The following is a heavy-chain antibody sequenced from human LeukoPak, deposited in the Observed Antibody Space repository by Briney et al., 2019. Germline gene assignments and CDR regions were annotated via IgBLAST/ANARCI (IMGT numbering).Heavy chain of an antibody. CDR2: IYYSGST. Sequence: SETLSLTCTVSGGSISSYYWSWIRQPPGKGLEWIGYIYYSGSTNYNPSLKSRVTISVDTSKNQFSLKLSSVTAADTAVYYCARGFTLIDPWGQGTLVTVSS. J-gene: IGHJ5*02. CDR1: GGSISSYY. V-gene: IGHV4-59*01. D-gene: IGHD2/OR15-2a*01. CDR3: ARGFTLIDP.